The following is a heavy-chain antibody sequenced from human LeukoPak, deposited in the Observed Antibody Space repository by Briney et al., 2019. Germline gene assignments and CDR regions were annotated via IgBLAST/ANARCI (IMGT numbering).Heavy chain of an antibody. CDR2: IYYSGST. CDR3: AKDLKSSGWHPYYFDY. Sequence: SETLSLTCTVSGGSISSYYWSWIRQPPGKGLEWIGYIYYSGSTYYNPSLKSRVTISVDTSKNQFSLKLSSVTAADTAVYYCAKDLKSSGWHPYYFDYWGQGTLVTVSS. CDR1: GGSISSYY. J-gene: IGHJ4*02. V-gene: IGHV4-59*04. D-gene: IGHD6-19*01.